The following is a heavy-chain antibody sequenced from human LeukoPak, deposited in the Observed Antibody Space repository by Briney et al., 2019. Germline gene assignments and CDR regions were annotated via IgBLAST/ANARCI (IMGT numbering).Heavy chain of an antibody. CDR3: ARDYPSPKAPFDF. V-gene: IGHV3-23*01. J-gene: IGHJ4*02. Sequence: GGSLRLSCGTSGFTFSSYTMSWVRQAPGKGLEWVSIIGGSGAVAFYSDSVKGRFTISRDNSKNTLYLQMNSLRAEDTAVYYCARDYPSPKAPFDFGGQETLVAVSS. CDR2: IGGSGAVA. CDR1: GFTFSSYT.